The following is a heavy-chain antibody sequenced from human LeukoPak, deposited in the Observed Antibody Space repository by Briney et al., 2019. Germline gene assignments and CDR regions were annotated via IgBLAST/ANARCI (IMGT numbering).Heavy chain of an antibody. CDR1: GGSISSGGYS. V-gene: IGHV4-30-4*07. CDR2: IYYSGST. J-gene: IGHJ5*02. CDR3: ARAGGYNLNNWFDP. D-gene: IGHD5-24*01. Sequence: SETLSLTCAVSGGSISSGGYSWSWIRQPPGKGLEWIGYIYYSGSTYYNPSLKSRVTISVDTSKNQFSLKLSSVTAADTAVYYCARAGGYNLNNWFDPWGQGTLVTVSS.